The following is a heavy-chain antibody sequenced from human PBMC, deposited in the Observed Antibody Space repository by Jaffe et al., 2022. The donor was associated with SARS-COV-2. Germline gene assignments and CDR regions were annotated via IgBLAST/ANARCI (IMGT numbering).Heavy chain of an antibody. D-gene: IGHD2-8*01. Sequence: QVQLVESGGGVVQPGRSLRLSCAASGFTFSSYGMHWVRQAPGKGLEWVAVISYDGSNKYYADSVKGRFTISRDNSKNTLYLQMNSLRAEDTAVYYCAKDGGRTAVLYLDYWGQGTLVTVSS. CDR2: ISYDGSNK. CDR1: GFTFSSYG. CDR3: AKDGGRTAVLYLDY. V-gene: IGHV3-30*18. J-gene: IGHJ4*02.